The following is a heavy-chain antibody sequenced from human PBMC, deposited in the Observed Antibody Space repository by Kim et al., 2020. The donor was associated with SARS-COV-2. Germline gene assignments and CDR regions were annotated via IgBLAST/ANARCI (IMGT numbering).Heavy chain of an antibody. D-gene: IGHD2-2*01. J-gene: IGHJ5*02. CDR2: ISSSSSYI. V-gene: IGHV3-21*01. Sequence: GGSLRLSCAASGFTFSSYSMNWVRQAPGKGLEWVSSISSSSSYIYYADSVKGRFTISRDNAKNSLYLQMNSLRAEDTAVYYCARDGSSTSWGNWFDPWGHGTLVTVSS. CDR3: ARDGSSTSWGNWFDP. CDR1: GFTFSSYS.